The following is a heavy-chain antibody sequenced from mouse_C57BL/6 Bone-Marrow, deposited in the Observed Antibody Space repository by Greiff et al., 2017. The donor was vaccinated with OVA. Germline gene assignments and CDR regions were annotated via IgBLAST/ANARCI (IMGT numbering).Heavy chain of an antibody. CDR1: GFSLTSYG. CDR3: AKQGGNCPGYFDY. D-gene: IGHD2-1*01. Sequence: VMLVESGPGLVQPSQSLSITCTVSGFSLTSYGVHWVRQSPGKGLEWLGVIWRGGSTDYNAAFMSSLSTTKDNSKSQVFFKMNSLQADDTAISDCAKQGGNCPGYFDYWGQGTTLTVSS. CDR2: IWRGGST. J-gene: IGHJ2*01. V-gene: IGHV2-5*01.